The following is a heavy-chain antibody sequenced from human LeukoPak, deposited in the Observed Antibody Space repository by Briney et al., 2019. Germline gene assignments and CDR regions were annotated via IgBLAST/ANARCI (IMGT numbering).Heavy chain of an antibody. Sequence: GGSLRLSCAASGFTFSSYAMSWVRQAPGKGLEWVSAISGSGGSTYYADSVKGRLTISRDNSKNTLYLQMNSLRAEDTAVYYCAKEGIITIFGVVPPYFDYWGQGTLVTVSS. D-gene: IGHD3-3*01. V-gene: IGHV3-23*01. CDR2: ISGSGGST. CDR3: AKEGIITIFGVVPPYFDY. CDR1: GFTFSSYA. J-gene: IGHJ4*02.